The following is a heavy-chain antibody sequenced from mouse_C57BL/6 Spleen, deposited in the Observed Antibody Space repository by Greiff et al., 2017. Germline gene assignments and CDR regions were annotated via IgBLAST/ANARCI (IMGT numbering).Heavy chain of an antibody. CDR2: IDPSDSYT. Sequence: QVQLQQPGAELVRPGTSVKLSCKASGYTFTSYWMHWVKQRPGQGLEWIGVIDPSDSYTNYNQKFKGKATLTVDTSSSTAYMQLSSLTSEDSAVYYCARGADYDDFYARDYWGQGTSVTVSS. D-gene: IGHD2-4*01. V-gene: IGHV1-59*01. CDR3: ARGADYDDFYARDY. CDR1: GYTFTSYW. J-gene: IGHJ4*01.